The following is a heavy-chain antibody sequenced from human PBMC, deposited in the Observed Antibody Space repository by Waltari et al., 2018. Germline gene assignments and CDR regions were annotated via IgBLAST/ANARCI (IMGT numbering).Heavy chain of an antibody. CDR1: GGYISSYY. D-gene: IGHD3-3*01. CDR2: IYYSGST. Sequence: QVQLQPWGAGLLKPSETLSLTCTVSGGYISSYYWSWIRQPPGKGLEWIGYIYYSGSTNYNPSLKSRVTISVDTSKNQFSLKLSSVTAADTAVYYCAATYYDFLVPAFDIWGQGTMVTVSS. CDR3: AATYYDFLVPAFDI. V-gene: IGHV4-59*01. J-gene: IGHJ3*02.